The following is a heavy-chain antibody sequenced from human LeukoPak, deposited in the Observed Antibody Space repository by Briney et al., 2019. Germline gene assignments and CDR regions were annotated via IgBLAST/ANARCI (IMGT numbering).Heavy chain of an antibody. CDR3: ARQSDDSSGYISFDY. CDR2: IYPGDSDT. V-gene: IGHV5-51*01. Sequence: GESLKISCKGSGYRFTSYWIGGVRQMPGKGLEGMGIIYPGDSDTRYSPSFQGQVTISADKSISTAYLQWSSLKASDTAMYYCARQSDDSSGYISFDYWGRGTLVTVSS. CDR1: GYRFTSYW. D-gene: IGHD3-22*01. J-gene: IGHJ4*02.